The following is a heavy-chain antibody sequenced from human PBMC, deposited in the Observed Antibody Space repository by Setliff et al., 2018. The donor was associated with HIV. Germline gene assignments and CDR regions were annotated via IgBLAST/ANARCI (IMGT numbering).Heavy chain of an antibody. V-gene: IGHV1-69*05. D-gene: IGHD6-6*01. Sequence: ASVKVSCKASGGTFSSFAISWVRQAPGQGLEWMGGIIPIFGTANYAQKFQGRVTITTDESTSTAYMELSSLRSEDTAVYYCARGPYSSSSYYYGMDVWGQGTTVTVSS. CDR2: IIPIFGTA. J-gene: IGHJ6*02. CDR3: ARGPYSSSSYYYGMDV. CDR1: GGTFSSFA.